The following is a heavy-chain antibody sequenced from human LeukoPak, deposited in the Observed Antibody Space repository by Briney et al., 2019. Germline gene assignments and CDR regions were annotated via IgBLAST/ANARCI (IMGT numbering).Heavy chain of an antibody. D-gene: IGHD2-21*02. Sequence: GGSLRLSCAAPGYSFSTDWMHWVRQAPGKGLVWVARIKSDVSKTDYAASVKGRFTISRDDANNILYLQMNSLRVDDTAVYYCTAIRPDYWGQGTVVTVSS. CDR3: TAIRPDY. CDR2: IKSDVSKT. J-gene: IGHJ4*02. CDR1: GYSFSTDW. V-gene: IGHV3-74*01.